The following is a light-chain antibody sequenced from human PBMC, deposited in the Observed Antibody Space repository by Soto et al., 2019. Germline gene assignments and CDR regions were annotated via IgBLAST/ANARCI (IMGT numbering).Light chain of an antibody. V-gene: IGKV3-11*01. Sequence: EIVLTQSPVTLSLSPGERATLSCRASQSVSSYLAWYQQKPGQAPRLLIYDASNRATGIPARFSGSGYGTEFTHTISSLEPEDFAVYYCQQRSNWPPLTVGGGTKVEIK. CDR2: DAS. J-gene: IGKJ4*01. CDR3: QQRSNWPPLT. CDR1: QSVSSY.